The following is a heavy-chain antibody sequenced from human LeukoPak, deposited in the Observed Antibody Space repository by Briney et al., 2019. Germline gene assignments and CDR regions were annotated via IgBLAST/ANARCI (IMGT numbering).Heavy chain of an antibody. CDR3: ARASGWELLHPSDY. D-gene: IGHD1-26*01. V-gene: IGHV1-18*01. Sequence: GASVKVSCTASGYTFTNYGISWVRQAPGQGLEWMGWISAYNGNTNYAQKLQGRVTMTTDTSTSTAYMELRSLRSDDTAVYYCARASGWELLHPSDYWGQGTLVTVSS. J-gene: IGHJ4*02. CDR1: GYTFTNYG. CDR2: ISAYNGNT.